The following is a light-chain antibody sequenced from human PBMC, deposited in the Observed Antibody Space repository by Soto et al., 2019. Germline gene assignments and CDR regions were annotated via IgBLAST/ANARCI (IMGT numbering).Light chain of an antibody. CDR3: LQDYNYPYT. V-gene: IGKV1-6*01. J-gene: IGKJ2*01. Sequence: AIQMTQSPSSLSASVGDRVTITCRASQGIRNDLGWYQQKPGKAPKLLIYAASSLQSGVPSRFSGSGSGQDLTLTISSLHPEDFATYYCLQDYNYPYTFGQGTKLEIK. CDR1: QGIRND. CDR2: AAS.